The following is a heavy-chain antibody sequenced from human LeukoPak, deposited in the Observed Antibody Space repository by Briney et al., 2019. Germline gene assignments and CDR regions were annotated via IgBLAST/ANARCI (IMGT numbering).Heavy chain of an antibody. Sequence: GGSLRLSCAASGFTFSNYWMSWVRQAPGKGLEWVANMKQDGSEKYYVDSVKGRFTISRDNAKNSLYLQMNSLRAEDTAVYYCARVIAAGNHDGFDIWGQGTMVTVSS. CDR1: GFTFSNYW. D-gene: IGHD6-13*01. J-gene: IGHJ3*02. CDR3: ARVIAAGNHDGFDI. CDR2: MKQDGSEK. V-gene: IGHV3-7*02.